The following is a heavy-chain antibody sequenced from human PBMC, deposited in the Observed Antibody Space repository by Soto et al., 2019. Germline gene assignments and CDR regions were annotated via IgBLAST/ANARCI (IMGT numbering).Heavy chain of an antibody. CDR3: ARASIAAAGRPFDY. CDR1: GGTFSSYT. Sequence: ASVKVSCKASGGTFSSYTISWVRQAPGQGLEWMGRIIPILGIANYAQKFQGRVTITADKSTSTAYMELSSLRSEDTAVYYCARASIAAAGRPFDYWGQGTLVTVSS. J-gene: IGHJ4*02. D-gene: IGHD6-13*01. CDR2: IIPILGIA. V-gene: IGHV1-69*02.